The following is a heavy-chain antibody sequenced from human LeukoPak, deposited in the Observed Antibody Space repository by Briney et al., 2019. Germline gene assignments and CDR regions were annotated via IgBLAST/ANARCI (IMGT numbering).Heavy chain of an antibody. CDR3: ARDRYFDY. CDR2: ISSSSSYT. J-gene: IGHJ4*02. CDR1: GFTFSSYS. Sequence: GGSLRLSCAASGFTFSSYSMNWVRQAPGKGLEWVSSISSSSSYTYYADSVKGRFTISRDNAKNSLYLQMNSLRAEDTAVYYCARDRYFDYWGQGTLVTVSS. V-gene: IGHV3-21*01.